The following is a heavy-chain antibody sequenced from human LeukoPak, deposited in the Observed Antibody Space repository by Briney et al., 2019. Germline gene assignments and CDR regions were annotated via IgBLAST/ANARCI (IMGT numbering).Heavy chain of an antibody. Sequence: SSETLSLTCTVSGGSISSSSYYWGWIRQPPGKGLEWIGSIYYSGSTYYNPSLKSRVTISVDTSKNQFSLKLSSVTAADTAVYYCARGPRDVVVTAIRSYSVASWFDPWGQGTLVTVSS. CDR2: IYYSGST. CDR3: ARGPRDVVVTAIRSYSVASWFDP. V-gene: IGHV4-39*07. D-gene: IGHD2-21*02. CDR1: GGSISSSSYY. J-gene: IGHJ5*02.